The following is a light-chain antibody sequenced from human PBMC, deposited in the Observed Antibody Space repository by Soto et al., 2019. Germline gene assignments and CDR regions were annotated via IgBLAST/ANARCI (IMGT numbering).Light chain of an antibody. Sequence: QSVLTQPASVSGSPGQSITISCTGTSIDVGGYNYVSWYQQHPGKAPKLMIYEVSNRPSGVSNRFSGSKSGNTASLTISGLQAEDEADYYCSSYTSSSTLVVFGTGTKLTVL. CDR1: SIDVGGYNY. CDR2: EVS. V-gene: IGLV2-14*01. CDR3: SSYTSSSTLVV. J-gene: IGLJ1*01.